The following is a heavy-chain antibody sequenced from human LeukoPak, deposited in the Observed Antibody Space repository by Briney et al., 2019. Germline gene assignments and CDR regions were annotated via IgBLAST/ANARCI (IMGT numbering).Heavy chain of an antibody. CDR2: IYSGGST. J-gene: IGHJ4*02. V-gene: IGHV3-66*01. CDR3: VRGAPRRWFGESLSGAKYYFDY. Sequence: GGSLRLSCAASGFTVSSNSMSWVRQAPGKGLEWVSVIYSGGSTYYADSVKGRFTISRDNSKNTLYLQMNTLRAEDTAVYYCVRGAPRRWFGESLSGAKYYFDYWGQGTLVTVSS. D-gene: IGHD3-10*01. CDR1: GFTVSSNS.